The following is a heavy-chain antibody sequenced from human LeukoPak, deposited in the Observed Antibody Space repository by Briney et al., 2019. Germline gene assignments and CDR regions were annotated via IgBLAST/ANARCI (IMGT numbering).Heavy chain of an antibody. Sequence: GASVKVSCKASGYTFTGYYMHWVRQAPGQGLEWMGWINPNSGGTNYAQKFQGRVTMTRDTSISTAYMELSRLRSDDTAVYYCARDDSHDYDPFYYFDYWGQGTLVTVSS. CDR3: ARDDSHDYDPFYYFDY. V-gene: IGHV1-2*02. CDR1: GYTFTGYY. CDR2: INPNSGGT. J-gene: IGHJ4*02. D-gene: IGHD5-12*01.